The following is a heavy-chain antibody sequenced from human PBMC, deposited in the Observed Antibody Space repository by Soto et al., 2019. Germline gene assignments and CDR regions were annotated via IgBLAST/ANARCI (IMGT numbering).Heavy chain of an antibody. CDR2: ISDRGATT. D-gene: IGHD1-1*01. J-gene: IGHJ4*02. V-gene: IGHV3-23*01. CDR3: AKDKPGTTSFDY. CDR1: GFNFITYS. Sequence: PGGSLRLSCAASGFNFITYSLNWVRQAPGKGLEWVSAISDRGATTHYADSVKGRFTISRDTSKNTLYLQLNTLRADDTAVYYCAKDKPGTTSFDYWGQGTLVTVSS.